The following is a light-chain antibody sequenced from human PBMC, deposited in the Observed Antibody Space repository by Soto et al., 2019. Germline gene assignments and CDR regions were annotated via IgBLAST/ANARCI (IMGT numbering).Light chain of an antibody. Sequence: DIQMTQSPSSASASVGDRVTITCRASQAVSSWLAWYQQKPGKAPKLLIYAASNLQTGVPSRFSGSGSGTDFTLTISSLQPEDFATYYCQQANSFPRTFGQGTKVEIK. J-gene: IGKJ1*01. CDR1: QAVSSW. CDR2: AAS. V-gene: IGKV1D-12*01. CDR3: QQANSFPRT.